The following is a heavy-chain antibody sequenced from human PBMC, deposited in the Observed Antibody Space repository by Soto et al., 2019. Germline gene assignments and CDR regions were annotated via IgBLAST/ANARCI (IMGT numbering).Heavy chain of an antibody. D-gene: IGHD2-2*02. CDR1: GFTFSSYG. Sequence: GESLKISCAASGFTFSSYGMHWVRQAPGKGLEWVAVISYDGSNKYYADSVKGRFTISRDNSKSTLYLQMNSLRAEDTAVYYCAKDHRAGYCSSTSCYKGADYYYGMDVWGQGTTVTVSS. V-gene: IGHV3-30*18. CDR2: ISYDGSNK. CDR3: AKDHRAGYCSSTSCYKGADYYYGMDV. J-gene: IGHJ6*02.